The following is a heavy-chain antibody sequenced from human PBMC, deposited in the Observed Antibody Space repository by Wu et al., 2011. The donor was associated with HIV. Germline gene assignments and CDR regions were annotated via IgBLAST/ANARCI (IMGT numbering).Heavy chain of an antibody. CDR1: GYTFTSYG. J-gene: IGHJ6*03. V-gene: IGHV1-2*02. CDR2: INPNSGGT. D-gene: IGHD3-10*01. CDR3: ASRLWFGGHYYYYYMDV. Sequence: QVQLVQSGAEVKKPGASVKVSCKASGYTFTSYGISWVRQAPGQGLEWMGWINPNSGGTNYAQKFQGRVTMTRDTSTSTVYMELSSLRSEDTAVYYCASRLWFGGHYYYYYMDVWGKGTTVTVSS.